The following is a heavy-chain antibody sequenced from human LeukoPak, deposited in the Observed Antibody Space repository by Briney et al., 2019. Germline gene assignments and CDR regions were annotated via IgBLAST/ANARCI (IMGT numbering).Heavy chain of an antibody. Sequence: SVKVSCKAPGGTFSSYAISWVRQAPGQGLEWMGGIIPIFGTANYAQKFQGRVTITTDESTSTAYMELSSLRSEDTAVYYCASPEAAVDAFDIWGQGTMVTVSS. J-gene: IGHJ3*02. CDR3: ASPEAAVDAFDI. CDR2: IIPIFGTA. CDR1: GGTFSSYA. D-gene: IGHD1-14*01. V-gene: IGHV1-69*05.